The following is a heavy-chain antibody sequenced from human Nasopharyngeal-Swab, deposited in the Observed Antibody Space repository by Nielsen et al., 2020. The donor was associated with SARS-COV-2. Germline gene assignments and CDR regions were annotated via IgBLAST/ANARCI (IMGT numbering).Heavy chain of an antibody. V-gene: IGHV3-7*05. CDR1: GFVFSNYY. Sequence: GESLKISYGASGFVFSNYYMHWARPTPGKGLELVASISPDGTGTTYVDSVKGRFTISRDNAKSSLSLQMNSLRPEDTAVYYCARDHPSGYSQDSWGQGTQVTVSS. CDR2: ISPDGTGT. CDR3: ARDHPSGYSQDS. J-gene: IGHJ4*02. D-gene: IGHD5-18*01.